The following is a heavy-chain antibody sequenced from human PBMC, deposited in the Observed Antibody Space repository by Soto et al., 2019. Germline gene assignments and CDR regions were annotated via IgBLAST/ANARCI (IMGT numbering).Heavy chain of an antibody. CDR3: ARDSNPETAMFDY. D-gene: IGHD5-18*01. Sequence: QVQLVQSGAEVKKPGASVKVSCKASGYTFTGYYMHWVRQAPGQGLEWMGWINPNSGGTNYAQKFQGWVTMTRDTSNSTAYMELSRLRSDDTAVYYCARDSNPETAMFDYWGQGTLVTVSS. V-gene: IGHV1-2*04. J-gene: IGHJ4*02. CDR2: INPNSGGT. CDR1: GYTFTGYY.